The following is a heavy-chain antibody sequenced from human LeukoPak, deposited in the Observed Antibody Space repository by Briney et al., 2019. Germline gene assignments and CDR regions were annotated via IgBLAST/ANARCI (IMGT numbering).Heavy chain of an antibody. Sequence: PGGSLRLSCAVSGFTLSSYEMNWVRQAPGKGLEWVAYMSTSGSMIYYADSVKGRFTISRDNAKNSLFLQMISLGAEDTAVYYCVRDGFARTAAFDTWGPGTMVTVSS. V-gene: IGHV3-48*03. D-gene: IGHD1-14*01. CDR1: GFTLSSYE. CDR2: MSTSGSMI. CDR3: VRDGFARTAAFDT. J-gene: IGHJ3*02.